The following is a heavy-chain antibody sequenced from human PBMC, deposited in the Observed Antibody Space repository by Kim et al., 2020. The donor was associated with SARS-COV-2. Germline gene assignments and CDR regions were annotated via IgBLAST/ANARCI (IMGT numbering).Heavy chain of an antibody. J-gene: IGHJ4*02. D-gene: IGHD2-21*01. CDR3: ARDGAEVVIAINFDY. CDR2: ISSSGSTI. Sequence: GGSLRLSCAASGFTFSDYYMSWIRQAPGKGLEWVSYISSSGSTIYYADSVKGRFTISRDNAKNSLYLQMNSLIAEDTAVYYCARDGAEVVIAINFDYWGQGTLVTVSS. V-gene: IGHV3-11*01. CDR1: GFTFSDYY.